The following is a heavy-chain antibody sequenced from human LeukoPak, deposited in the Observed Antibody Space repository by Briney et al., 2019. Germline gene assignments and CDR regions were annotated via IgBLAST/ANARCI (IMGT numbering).Heavy chain of an antibody. Sequence: KPSETLSLTCTVSGGSISSYYWTWIRRPAGKGLEWIGRIFSSGSTNYNPSLKSRVTMSVDTSKNQFSLKLSSVTAADTAVYYCTRVDSSGYYIDYWGQGTLVTVSS. CDR1: GGSISSYY. CDR3: TRVDSSGYYIDY. D-gene: IGHD3-22*01. V-gene: IGHV4-4*07. J-gene: IGHJ4*02. CDR2: IFSSGST.